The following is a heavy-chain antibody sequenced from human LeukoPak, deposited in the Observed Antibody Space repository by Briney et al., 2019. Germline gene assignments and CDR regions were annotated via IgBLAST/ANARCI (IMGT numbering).Heavy chain of an antibody. CDR3: VRDFNWGFDY. V-gene: IGHV6-1*01. CDR1: GDSASSKSVS. CDR2: TRYRSTWMT. J-gene: IGHJ4*02. D-gene: IGHD7-27*01. Sequence: SQTLSLTCAISGDSASSKSVSWSWIRQSPSGGLEFLGRTRYRSTWMTFYSLSVQSRMTINADTSRNHVSLWLNSVTPEDTALYYCVRDFNWGFDYWGQGTLVTVSS.